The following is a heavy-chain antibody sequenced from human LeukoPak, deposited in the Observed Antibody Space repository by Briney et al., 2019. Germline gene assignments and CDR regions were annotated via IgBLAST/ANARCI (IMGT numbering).Heavy chain of an antibody. Sequence: PGRSLRLSCAASGFTFSSYGMHWVRQAPGKGLEWVAVISYDGSNKYYADSVKGRFTISRDNSKNTVYLQMNSLRGEDTAVYYCAKSHDGDPKEGAFDIWGQGTMVTVSS. CDR3: AKSHDGDPKEGAFDI. CDR1: GFTFSSYG. CDR2: ISYDGSNK. D-gene: IGHD1-1*01. V-gene: IGHV3-30*18. J-gene: IGHJ3*02.